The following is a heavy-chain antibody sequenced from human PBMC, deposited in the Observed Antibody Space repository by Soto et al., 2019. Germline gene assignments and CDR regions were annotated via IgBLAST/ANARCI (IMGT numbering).Heavy chain of an antibody. CDR1: GYTFTGYY. CDR3: ARDFRDYGASGGSDY. D-gene: IGHD4-17*01. CDR2: INPNSGGT. V-gene: IGHV1-2*04. J-gene: IGHJ4*02. Sequence: ASVKVSCKASGYTFTGYYMHWVRQAPGQGLEWMGWINPNSGGTNYAQKFQGWVTMTRDTSISTAYMELSRLRSDDTAVYYCARDFRDYGASGGSDYRGQGTLVTVS.